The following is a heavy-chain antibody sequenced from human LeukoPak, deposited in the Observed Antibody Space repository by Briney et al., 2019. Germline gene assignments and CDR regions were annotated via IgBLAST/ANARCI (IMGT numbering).Heavy chain of an antibody. D-gene: IGHD4-17*01. V-gene: IGHV3-30*02. CDR3: AKKLTTDDAFDI. Sequence: GGSLRPSCAASGFTFSSYGMHWVRQAPGKGLEWVAFIRYDGSNKYYADPVKGRFTISRDNSKNTLYLQMNSLRAEDTAVYYCAKKLTTDDAFDIWGQGTMVTVSS. CDR1: GFTFSSYG. CDR2: IRYDGSNK. J-gene: IGHJ3*02.